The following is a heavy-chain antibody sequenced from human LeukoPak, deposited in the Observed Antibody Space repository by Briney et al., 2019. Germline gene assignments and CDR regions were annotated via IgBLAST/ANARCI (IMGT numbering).Heavy chain of an antibody. J-gene: IGHJ4*02. V-gene: IGHV5-51*01. Sequence: GESLKISCKGSGYNFTTYWIGWVRQMPGKGLEWMGIIYPGDSDTRYSPSFQGQVTISADKSISTAYLQWSSLKASDTAMYYCARLRYYDSSGLNYWGQGTLVTVSS. CDR2: IYPGDSDT. D-gene: IGHD3-22*01. CDR3: ARLRYYDSSGLNY. CDR1: GYNFTTYW.